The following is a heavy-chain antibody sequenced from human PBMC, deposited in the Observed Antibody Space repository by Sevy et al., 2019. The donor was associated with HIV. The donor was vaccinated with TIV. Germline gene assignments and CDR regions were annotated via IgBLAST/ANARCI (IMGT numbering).Heavy chain of an antibody. J-gene: IGHJ5*02. V-gene: IGHV3-23*01. CDR2: ISGSGGST. Sequence: GGSLRLSCAASGFTFSSYAMSWVRQAPGKGLEWVSAISGSGGSTYYADSVKGRFTISRDNSKNTLYLQMNSLRAEDTAVYYCAKSPLGFGEHGWFDPWGQGTLVTVSS. CDR3: AKSPLGFGEHGWFDP. D-gene: IGHD3-10*01. CDR1: GFTFSSYA.